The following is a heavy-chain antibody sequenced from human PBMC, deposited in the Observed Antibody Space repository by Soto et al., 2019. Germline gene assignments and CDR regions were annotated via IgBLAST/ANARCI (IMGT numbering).Heavy chain of an antibody. J-gene: IGHJ4*02. Sequence: QVQLVQSGTEVKKPGASVKVSCKTTGYTFTGYYMHWVRQAPGQGLEWMGWINPDTGATNYAQKFQGRVSMTRDTSISTAYLEVTRLGSDDTAIYYCSTLTIFGVAHQVAYWGQGTLVTVSS. CDR1: GYTFTGYY. D-gene: IGHD3-3*02. V-gene: IGHV1-2*02. CDR3: STLTIFGVAHQVAY. CDR2: INPDTGAT.